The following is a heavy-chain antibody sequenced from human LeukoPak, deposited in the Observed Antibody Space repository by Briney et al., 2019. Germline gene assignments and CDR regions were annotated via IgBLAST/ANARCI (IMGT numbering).Heavy chain of an antibody. CDR3: ARVDEGGYYYYGMDV. CDR2: IYSSGST. D-gene: IGHD3-16*01. J-gene: IGHJ6*02. V-gene: IGHV4-59*01. CDR1: AGSISSYY. Sequence: SETLSLTWTVSAGSISSYYWSWIRQPPGKGLEWIGYIYSSGSTNYNPSLKSRVTISVDTSKNQFSLKLSSVTAADTAVYYCARVDEGGYYYYGMDVWGQGTTVTVSS.